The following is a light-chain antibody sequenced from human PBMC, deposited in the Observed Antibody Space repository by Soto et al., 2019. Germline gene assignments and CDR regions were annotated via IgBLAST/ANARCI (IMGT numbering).Light chain of an antibody. CDR2: GAS. Sequence: ETELTQSPGTLSLSPGERATLSCRASQGVSSMYLAWYQQKPGQAPRLLIYGASSRATGIPDRFSGSGSGTDFTLTISRLEPEDFAVYFCQQYGGSPPFTFGQGTKLEIK. J-gene: IGKJ2*01. V-gene: IGKV3-20*01. CDR3: QQYGGSPPFT. CDR1: QGVSSMY.